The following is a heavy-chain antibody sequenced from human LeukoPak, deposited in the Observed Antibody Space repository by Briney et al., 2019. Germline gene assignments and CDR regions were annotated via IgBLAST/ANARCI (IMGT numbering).Heavy chain of an antibody. CDR2: ISGSGTYT. V-gene: IGHV3-23*01. CDR3: AKDLSSGWLPNDY. Sequence: GGSLRLSCAASGFTFSNYGMSWVRQAPGKGLEWVSTISGSGTYTYYADSVKGRFTFSRDNSKNTLYLQMNSLRAEDTAVYYCAKDLSSGWLPNDYWGQGTLVTVSS. J-gene: IGHJ4*02. CDR1: GFTFSNYG. D-gene: IGHD6-19*01.